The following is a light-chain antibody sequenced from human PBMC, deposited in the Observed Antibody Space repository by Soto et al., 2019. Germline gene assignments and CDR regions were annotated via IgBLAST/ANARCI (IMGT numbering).Light chain of an antibody. V-gene: IGLV2-8*01. CDR1: SSDVGGYNY. Sequence: QSVLTQPRSVSGSPGQSVTISCTGTSSDVGGYNYVSWYQQHPGKAPKLMTYEVSERPSGVPDRFSGSKPSNTASLTASGLQAEDEADYYCSSYAGSNKFVLGTGTKVTVL. J-gene: IGLJ1*01. CDR2: EVS. CDR3: SSYAGSNKFV.